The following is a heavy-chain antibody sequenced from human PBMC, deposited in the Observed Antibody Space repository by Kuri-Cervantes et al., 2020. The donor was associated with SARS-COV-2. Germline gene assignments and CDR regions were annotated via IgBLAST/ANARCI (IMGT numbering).Heavy chain of an antibody. D-gene: IGHD3-10*01. V-gene: IGHV3-48*02. CDR1: GFTFSSYS. J-gene: IGHJ6*02. CDR3: ARGPNMVRGVMAYYYGMDV. Sequence: GGSLRLSCAASGFTFSSYSMNWVRQAPGKGLEWVSYISSSSSTIYYADSVKGRFTISRDNAKNSLYLQMNSLRDEDTAVYYCARGPNMVRGVMAYYYGMDVWGQGTTVTVSS. CDR2: ISSSSSTI.